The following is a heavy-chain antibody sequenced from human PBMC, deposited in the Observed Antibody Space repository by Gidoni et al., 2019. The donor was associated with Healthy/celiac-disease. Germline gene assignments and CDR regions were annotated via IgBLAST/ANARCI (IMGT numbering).Heavy chain of an antibody. CDR3: ARYRRGGWDY. Sequence: QVQLQQWGAGLLKPSETLSLTCAVYGGSFSGYYWSWIRQPPGKGLEWIGEINHSGSTNYNPSLKSRVTISVDTSKNQFSLKLSSVTAADTAVYYCARYRRGGWDYWGQGTLVTVSS. J-gene: IGHJ4*02. D-gene: IGHD3-16*02. CDR1: GGSFSGYY. CDR2: INHSGST. V-gene: IGHV4-34*01.